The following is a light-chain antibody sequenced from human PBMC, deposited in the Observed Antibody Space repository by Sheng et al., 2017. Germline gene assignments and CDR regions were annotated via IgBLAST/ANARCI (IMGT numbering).Light chain of an antibody. J-gene: IGKJ4*01. CDR1: QSIHDNY. CDR2: AAS. Sequence: EIVLTQSPGTLSLSPGERATLSCRASQSIHDNYLAWYQQKPGQAPRLLIHAASSRATGIPDKFSGSGSGTDFTLTISRLEPEDFAVYYCQQYGSAPRTFGGGTKVEIK. V-gene: IGKV3-20*01. CDR3: QQYGSAPRT.